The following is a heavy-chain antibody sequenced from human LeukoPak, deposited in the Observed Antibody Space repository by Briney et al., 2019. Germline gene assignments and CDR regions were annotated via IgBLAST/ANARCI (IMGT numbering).Heavy chain of an antibody. J-gene: IGHJ1*01. CDR3: ARAYRDRSLAGKKEFFQH. V-gene: IGHV3-9*01. CDR2: ISWNSGTI. Sequence: GGSLRLSCAASGFTFDNYAMNWVRQVPGKGLEWISLISWNSGTIGYADSVKGRFTISRDNANNFLYLQMNSLRAEDTALYYCARAYRDRSLAGKKEFFQHWGQGTLVTVSS. CDR1: GFTFDNYA. D-gene: IGHD6-19*01.